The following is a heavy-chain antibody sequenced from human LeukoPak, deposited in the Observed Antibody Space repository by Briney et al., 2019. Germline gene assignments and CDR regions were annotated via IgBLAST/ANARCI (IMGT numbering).Heavy chain of an antibody. Sequence: PGGSLRLSCAASGFTVSSNYMSWVRQAPGKGLEWVSVIYSGGGTYYADSVKGRFTISRDNSKNTLYLRMNSLRAEDTAVYYCARVRMSGGWYFFDYWGQGTLVTVSS. CDR1: GFTVSSNY. D-gene: IGHD6-19*01. CDR2: IYSGGGT. J-gene: IGHJ4*02. V-gene: IGHV3-53*01. CDR3: ARVRMSGGWYFFDY.